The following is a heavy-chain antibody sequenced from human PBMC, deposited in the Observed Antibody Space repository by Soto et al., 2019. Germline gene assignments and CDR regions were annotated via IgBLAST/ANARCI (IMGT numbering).Heavy chain of an antibody. CDR3: ARDNARGILTGYYKTGYYYGMDV. J-gene: IGHJ6*02. CDR1: GGSISSGGYY. D-gene: IGHD3-9*01. V-gene: IGHV4-31*03. Sequence: KPSETLSLTCTVSGGSISSGGYYWSWIRQHPGKGLEWIGYIYYSGSTYYNPSLKSRVTISVDTSKNQFSLKLSSVTAADTAVYYCARDNARGILTGYYKTGYYYGMDVWGQGTTVTVSS. CDR2: IYYSGST.